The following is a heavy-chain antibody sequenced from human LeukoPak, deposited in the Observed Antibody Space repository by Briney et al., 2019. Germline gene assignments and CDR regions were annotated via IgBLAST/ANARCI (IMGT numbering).Heavy chain of an antibody. CDR3: ARGLQQPRLFDY. Sequence: SETLSLTCAVYGGSFSGYYWSWIRQPPGKGLEWIGEINHSGSTNYNPSLKSRVTISVGTSKNQFSLKLSSVTAADTAVYYCARGLQQPRLFDYWGQGTLVTVSS. V-gene: IGHV4-34*01. J-gene: IGHJ4*02. CDR2: INHSGST. D-gene: IGHD6-13*01. CDR1: GGSFSGYY.